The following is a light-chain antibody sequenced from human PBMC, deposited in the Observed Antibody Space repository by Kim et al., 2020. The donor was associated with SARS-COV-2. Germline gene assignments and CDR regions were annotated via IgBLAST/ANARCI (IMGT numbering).Light chain of an antibody. V-gene: IGKV1-39*01. CDR2: AAS. Sequence: ASVGDRVTITCRASQSISTYLNWYQQKPGKSPKLLIYAASSSQSGVPFRISGRGSGKDFTLTITDLQPEDFATYYCQQSYSLPLTFGGGTKVDIK. J-gene: IGKJ4*01. CDR3: QQSYSLPLT. CDR1: QSISTY.